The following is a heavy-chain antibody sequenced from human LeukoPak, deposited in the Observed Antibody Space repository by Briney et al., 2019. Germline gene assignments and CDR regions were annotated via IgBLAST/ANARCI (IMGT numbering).Heavy chain of an antibody. J-gene: IGHJ6*03. CDR2: ISSSGSTI. V-gene: IGHV3-11*01. CDR1: GFTFSDYY. D-gene: IGHD6-6*01. CDR3: ARAARPYYYYYYMDV. Sequence: NPGGSLRLSCAASGFTFSDYYMSWIHQAPGKGLEWVSYISSSGSTIYYADSVKGRFTISRDNAKNSLYLQMNSLRAEDTAVYYCARAARPYYYYYYMDVWGKGTTVTVSS.